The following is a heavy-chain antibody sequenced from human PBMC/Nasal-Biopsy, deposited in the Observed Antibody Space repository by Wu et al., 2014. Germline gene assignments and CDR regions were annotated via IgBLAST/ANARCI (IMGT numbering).Heavy chain of an antibody. CDR3: AYRLPWSPPDWLLGYFDP. J-gene: IGHJ5*02. Sequence: LVKPTQTLTLTCTFSGFSLRTSGVGVGWIRQPPGKALEWLALIYWDDDRRYNPSLKSRLSITKDTSKNQVVLRMSNMDPVDTATYFCAYRLPWSPPDWLLGYFDPWGQGILVTVSS. CDR1: GFSLRTSGVG. CDR2: IYWDDDR. D-gene: IGHD3-3*01. V-gene: IGHV2-5*02.